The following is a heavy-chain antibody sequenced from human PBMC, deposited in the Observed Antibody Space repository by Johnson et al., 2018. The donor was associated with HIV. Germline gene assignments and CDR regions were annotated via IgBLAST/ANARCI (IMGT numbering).Heavy chain of an antibody. V-gene: IGHV3-11*04. CDR3: ARDHGWSRGWLFDAFDI. Sequence: QVQLVESGGGLVKPGGSLRLSCAASGFTFRAYDMSWNRQAPGTGLEWISYMSRSGSTIYYADSVKGRFTITRDNAKNSLYLQMNSLRPEDTAVSYCARDHGWSRGWLFDAFDIWGQGTMVTVSS. J-gene: IGHJ3*02. CDR1: GFTFRAYD. D-gene: IGHD6-19*01. CDR2: MSRSGSTI.